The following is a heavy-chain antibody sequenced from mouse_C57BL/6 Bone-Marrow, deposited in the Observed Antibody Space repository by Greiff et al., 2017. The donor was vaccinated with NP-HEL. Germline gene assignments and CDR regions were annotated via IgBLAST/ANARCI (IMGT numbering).Heavy chain of an antibody. D-gene: IGHD1-1*01. V-gene: IGHV1-62-3*01. J-gene: IGHJ2*01. Sequence: QVQLQQSGAELVKPGASVKLSCKASGYTFTSYWMHWVKQRPGRGLEWIGRIDPNSGGNKYNEKFKGKATLTADKSSSTAYMELRSLTSEDSAVYFCARGFGSSYYFDYWGQGTTLTVSS. CDR1: GYTFTSYW. CDR3: ARGFGSSYYFDY. CDR2: IDPNSGGN.